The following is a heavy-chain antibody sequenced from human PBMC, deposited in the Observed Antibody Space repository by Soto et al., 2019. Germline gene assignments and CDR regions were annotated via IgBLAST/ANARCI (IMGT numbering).Heavy chain of an antibody. J-gene: IGHJ4*02. CDR1: GGSISNYF. V-gene: IGHV4-4*07. CDR3: ARGGQDFWSGPFDY. CDR2: IDNSGST. D-gene: IGHD3-3*01. Sequence: ETLSLTCPVSGGSISNYFCNWIRQPAGKGLEWIGRIDNSGSTNYNPSLKSRITMSADTSRNQFSLKLNAVTAADTAVYYCARGGQDFWSGPFDYWGQGALVTVSS.